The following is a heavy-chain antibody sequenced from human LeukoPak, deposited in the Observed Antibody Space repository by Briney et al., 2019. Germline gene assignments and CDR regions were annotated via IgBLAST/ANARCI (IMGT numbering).Heavy chain of an antibody. J-gene: IGHJ4*02. CDR1: GFTFTSYT. V-gene: IGHV3-23*01. CDR3: AKVDGGLAAAGTPDY. D-gene: IGHD6-13*01. CDR2: ISGSGGST. Sequence: GGSLRLSCAASGFTFTSYTMTWVRQAPGKGLEWVSGISGSGGSTYYADSVKGRFTISRDNSKNTLYLQMNSLRAEDRAVYYCAKVDGGLAAAGTPDYWGQGTLVTVSS.